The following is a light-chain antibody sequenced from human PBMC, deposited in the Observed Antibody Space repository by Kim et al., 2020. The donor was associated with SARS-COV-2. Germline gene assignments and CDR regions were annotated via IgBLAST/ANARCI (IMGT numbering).Light chain of an antibody. CDR3: NSRDSSGDHVV. Sequence: ALGQTVRITCQGDSLRNYYASWYQQRPGQAPVLVIYGKNNRPSGIPDRFSGSGSGNTASLTITGAQAEDEADYYCNSRDSSGDHVVFGGGTKLTVL. V-gene: IGLV3-19*01. CDR1: SLRNYY. CDR2: GKN. J-gene: IGLJ3*02.